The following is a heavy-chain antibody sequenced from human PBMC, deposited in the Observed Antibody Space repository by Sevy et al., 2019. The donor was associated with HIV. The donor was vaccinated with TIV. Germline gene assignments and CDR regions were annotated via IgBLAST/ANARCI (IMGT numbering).Heavy chain of an antibody. CDR1: GFTFSSYW. Sequence: GGSLRLSCAASGFTFSSYWMSWVRQAPGKGLEWVANIKQDGSEKYYVDSVKGRFTISRDSAKNSLYLQMNSLRAEDTAVYYCARDYPNNYYDSSGTNYYYGMDVWGQGTTVTVSS. V-gene: IGHV3-7*01. CDR3: ARDYPNNYYDSSGTNYYYGMDV. CDR2: IKQDGSEK. D-gene: IGHD3-22*01. J-gene: IGHJ6*02.